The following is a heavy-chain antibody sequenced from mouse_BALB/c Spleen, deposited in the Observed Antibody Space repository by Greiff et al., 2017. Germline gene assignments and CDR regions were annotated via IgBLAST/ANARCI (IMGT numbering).Heavy chain of an antibody. D-gene: IGHD2-14*01. J-gene: IGHJ4*01. Sequence: DVKLVESGGGLVKPGGSLKLSCAASGFTFSSYAMSWVRQSPEKRLEWVAEISSGGSYTYYPDTVTGRFTISRDNAKNTLYLEMSSLRSEDTAMYYCAREQDGYDYAMDYWGQGTSVTVSS. CDR3: AREQDGYDYAMDY. CDR1: GFTFSSYA. V-gene: IGHV5-9-4*01. CDR2: ISSGGSYT.